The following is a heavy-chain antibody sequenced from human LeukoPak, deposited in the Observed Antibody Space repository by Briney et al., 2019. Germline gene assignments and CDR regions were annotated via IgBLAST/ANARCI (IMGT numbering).Heavy chain of an antibody. CDR1: DYSISSGYY. CDR2: IYYSGST. Sequence: KSSETLSLTCSVSDYSISSGYYWGWIRRPPGKGLEWIGSIYYSGSTYYNPSLKSRVTISVDTSKNQFSLKLSSVTAADTAMYYCAGKYYYDSSGYFYVDWWGQGILVTVSS. V-gene: IGHV4-38-2*02. J-gene: IGHJ4*02. CDR3: AGKYYYDSSGYFYVDW. D-gene: IGHD3-22*01.